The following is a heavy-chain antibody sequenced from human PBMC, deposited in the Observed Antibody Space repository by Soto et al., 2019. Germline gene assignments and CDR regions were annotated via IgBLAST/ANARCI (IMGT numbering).Heavy chain of an antibody. CDR2: IVGGSGNT. J-gene: IGHJ4*02. Sequence: QMQLLQSGPEVRKPGTSVKVSCKASGFTFTNSAVQWVRQARGQRLEWIGWIVGGSGNTNYAQKFQERVTITRDMSTSTAYIELSSLRSEDTAVYYCAAEIDDYGDYNYWGQGTLVTVSS. CDR3: AAEIDDYGDYNY. V-gene: IGHV1-58*01. D-gene: IGHD4-17*01. CDR1: GFTFTNSA.